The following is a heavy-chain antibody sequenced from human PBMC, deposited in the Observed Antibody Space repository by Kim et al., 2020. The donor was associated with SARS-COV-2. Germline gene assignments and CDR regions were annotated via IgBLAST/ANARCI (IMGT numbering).Heavy chain of an antibody. Sequence: ADSLKGRFTISRDNAKNSLYLQMNRLRAEDTAFYYCAQLDIATAGGAFDIWGQGTMVTVSS. V-gene: IGHV3-9*01. J-gene: IGHJ3*02. D-gene: IGHD6-13*01. CDR3: AQLDIATAGGAFDI.